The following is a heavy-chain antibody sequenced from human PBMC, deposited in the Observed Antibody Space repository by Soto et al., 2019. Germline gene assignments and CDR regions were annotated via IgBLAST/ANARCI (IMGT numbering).Heavy chain of an antibody. J-gene: IGHJ5*02. CDR3: ARGRVATRPWDNWFDP. CDR2: MNPNSGNT. Sequence: ASVKVSCKASGYTFTSYDINWVRQATGQGLEWMGWMNPNSGNTGSAHKFQGRITMTRNTSKNTAYMELSRLGSEDTAVYYCARGRVATRPWDNWFDPWGQGTLVTVSS. D-gene: IGHD6-6*01. V-gene: IGHV1-8*01. CDR1: GYTFTSYD.